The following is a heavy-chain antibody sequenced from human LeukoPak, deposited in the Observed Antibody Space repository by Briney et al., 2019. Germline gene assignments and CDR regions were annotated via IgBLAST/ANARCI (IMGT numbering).Heavy chain of an antibody. V-gene: IGHV1-69*04. J-gene: IGHJ5*02. Sequence: GASVKVSCKASGGTFSSYAISWVRQAPGQGLEWMGRIIPILGIANYAQKFQGRVTITADKSTSTAYMELSSLRSEDTAVYYCARDALYIPIAAQKNWFDPWGQGTLVTVSS. CDR1: GGTFSSYA. D-gene: IGHD6-6*01. CDR2: IIPILGIA. CDR3: ARDALYIPIAAQKNWFDP.